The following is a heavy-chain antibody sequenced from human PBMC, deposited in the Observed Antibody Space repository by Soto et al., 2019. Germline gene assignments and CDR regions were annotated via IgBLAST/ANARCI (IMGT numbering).Heavy chain of an antibody. CDR3: ARGQGGDSYPTWFDP. CDR2: INHSGST. CDR1: GGSFSGYY. J-gene: IGHJ5*02. V-gene: IGHV4-34*01. Sequence: QVQLQQWGAGLLKPSETLSLTCAVYGGSFSGYYWSWIRQPPGKGLEWIGEINHSGSTNYNPSLKTRVTISVDTSTNQVSLQLTSVTAAETAVYDCARGQGGDSYPTWFDPWGKGTLVTVSS. D-gene: IGHD5-18*01.